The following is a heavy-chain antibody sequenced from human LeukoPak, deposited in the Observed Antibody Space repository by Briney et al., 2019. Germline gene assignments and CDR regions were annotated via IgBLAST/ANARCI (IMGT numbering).Heavy chain of an antibody. CDR2: ISGSGGST. V-gene: IGHV3-23*01. Sequence: GGSLRLSCAASGFTFSSYAMSWVRQAPGKGLEWVSAISGSGGSTYYADSVKGRFTISRDNSKNTLYLQMNSLRAEDTAVYYCAKEGLLLWLGESPNWFDPWGQGTLVTVSS. D-gene: IGHD3-10*01. J-gene: IGHJ5*02. CDR3: AKEGLLLWLGESPNWFDP. CDR1: GFTFSSYA.